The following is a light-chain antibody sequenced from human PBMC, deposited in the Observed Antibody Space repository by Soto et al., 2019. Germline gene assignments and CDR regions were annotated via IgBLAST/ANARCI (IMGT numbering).Light chain of an antibody. CDR2: EVS. CDR1: SSDVGGYNY. Sequence: QSALTQPPSASGSPGQSVAISCTGTSSDVGGYNYVSWYQQHPGKAPKLMIYEVSKRPSGVPDRFSGSKSGNTDSLTVSRLQAEDEADYYCSSYAGTHIVFGPGTKVTVL. V-gene: IGLV2-8*01. CDR3: SSYAGTHIV. J-gene: IGLJ1*01.